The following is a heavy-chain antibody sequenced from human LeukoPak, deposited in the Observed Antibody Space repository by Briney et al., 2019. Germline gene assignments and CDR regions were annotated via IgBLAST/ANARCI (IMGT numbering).Heavy chain of an antibody. CDR3: ATWAFYHSLDV. J-gene: IGHJ6*02. D-gene: IGHD1-26*01. CDR2: INKDGSAT. CDR1: GFTFDAYA. V-gene: IGHV3-43*02. Sequence: GGSLRLSCEASGFTFDAYAMHWVRQAPGKGRGWVSLINKDGSATYYADSVKGRFTISRDNSKNSLYLQMNSLRSEDTALYYCATWAFYHSLDVWGQGTTVTVSS.